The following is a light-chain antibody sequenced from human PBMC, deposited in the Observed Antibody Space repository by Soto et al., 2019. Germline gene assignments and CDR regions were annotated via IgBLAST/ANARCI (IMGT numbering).Light chain of an antibody. J-gene: IGLJ2*01. V-gene: IGLV1-51*01. CDR1: SSNIGNNY. Sequence: QSVLTQPPSVSAAPGQKVTISCSGSSSNIGNNYVSWYQQLPGTAPKLLMYDNNKRPSGITDRFSGYKAGTSATLGIAGLQTGDEADYYCGTWYSSLSAVVFGGGTKLTV. CDR3: GTWYSSLSAVV. CDR2: DNN.